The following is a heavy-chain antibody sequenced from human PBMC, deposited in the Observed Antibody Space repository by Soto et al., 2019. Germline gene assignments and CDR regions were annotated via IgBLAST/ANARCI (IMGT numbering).Heavy chain of an antibody. V-gene: IGHV1-8*01. D-gene: IGHD3-10*01. CDR2: VNPNNGDT. J-gene: IGHJ4*02. CDR1: GYTFSNYD. Sequence: QVQLVQSGAELKKPGASVKGSCKASGYTFSNYDMNWVRQATGQGPEWIGWVNPNNGDTGYAQKFQGRVTLTTHISTTTAYMELTSLRSEDTAIYYCANVSRKGSAIDFDYWGQGTLITVSS. CDR3: ANVSRKGSAIDFDY.